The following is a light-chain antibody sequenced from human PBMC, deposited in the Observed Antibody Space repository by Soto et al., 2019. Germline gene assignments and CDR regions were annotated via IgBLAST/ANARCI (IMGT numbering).Light chain of an antibody. CDR1: QSVFCGPNSENY. CDR3: QQYFDPPVT. CDR2: WAS. J-gene: IGKJ5*01. V-gene: IGKV4-1*01. Sequence: DIAMTQSPDSLAVSLGERATINCKSNQSVFCGPNSENYLAWYQQKPGQPPKLLIYWASTRESGVPDRFTGSGSGTQFALTITSLQAEDVAVYYCQQYFDPPVTFGQGTRLEIK.